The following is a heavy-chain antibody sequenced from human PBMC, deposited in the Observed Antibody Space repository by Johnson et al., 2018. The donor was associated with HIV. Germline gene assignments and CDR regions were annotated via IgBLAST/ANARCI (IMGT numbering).Heavy chain of an antibody. J-gene: IGHJ3*01. Sequence: QVQLVESGGGVVQPGRSLRLSCAASGFTFSTYAMHWVRQTPGKGLEWVSGINWNGGSIGYADSVKGRFTISRDNSQNTLSLKMHSLRADDTAVYYCARERARQELGLDGAFDVWGQGTMVAVSS. D-gene: IGHD6-13*01. CDR3: ARERARQELGLDGAFDV. CDR1: GFTFSTYA. CDR2: INWNGGSI. V-gene: IGHV3-30*14.